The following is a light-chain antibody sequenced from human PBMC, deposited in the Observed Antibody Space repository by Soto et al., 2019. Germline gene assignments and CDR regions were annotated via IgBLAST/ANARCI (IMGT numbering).Light chain of an antibody. Sequence: QSVLTQPPSASSTPGQTVTISCSGSTSNIGSNTVNWYQQLPGTAPKLLIYSNNQRPSGVPDRFSGSKSGTSASLAISGLQSEDEADYYCAAWDDSLNALFGTGTKLTVL. CDR2: SNN. J-gene: IGLJ1*01. CDR3: AAWDDSLNAL. V-gene: IGLV1-44*01. CDR1: TSNIGSNT.